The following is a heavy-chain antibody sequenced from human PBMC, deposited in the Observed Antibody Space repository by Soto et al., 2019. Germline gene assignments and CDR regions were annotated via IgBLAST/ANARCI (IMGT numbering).Heavy chain of an antibody. V-gene: IGHV4-30-4*01. CDR1: GVSITSGDYY. Sequence: QVQLQESGPGLVKPSQTLSLTCTVSGVSITSGDYYWNWIRQPPGKGLEWIGSIYYSGSTYYSPSLKSRVSISLGTSKTQFSLKLSSVTAADTAVYYCVRGDPGACSSTSCSDAFDLWGRGAKVAVSS. CDR3: VRGDPGACSSTSCSDAFDL. CDR2: IYYSGST. D-gene: IGHD2-2*01. J-gene: IGHJ3*01.